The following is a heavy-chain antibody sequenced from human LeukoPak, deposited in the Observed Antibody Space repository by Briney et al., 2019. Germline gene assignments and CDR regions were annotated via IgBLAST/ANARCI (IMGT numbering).Heavy chain of an antibody. V-gene: IGHV4-59*01. Sequence: SETLSLTCTVSGGSISSYYWSWIRQPPGKGLEWIGYIYYSGSTNYNPSLKSRVTISVDTSKNQFSLKLSSVTAADTAVYYCARGGPSYYIDVWGKGTTVTVSS. D-gene: IGHD6-25*01. CDR1: GGSISSYY. CDR3: ARGGPSYYIDV. CDR2: IYYSGST. J-gene: IGHJ6*03.